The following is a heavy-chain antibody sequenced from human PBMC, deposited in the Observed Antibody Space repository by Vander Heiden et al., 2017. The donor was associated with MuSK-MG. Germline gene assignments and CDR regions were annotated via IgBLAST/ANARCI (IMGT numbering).Heavy chain of an antibody. V-gene: IGHV1-69*12. CDR2: IIPMFGTA. J-gene: IGHJ4*02. CDR3: ARTPRDDTSGYWDY. Sequence: QVQLVQSGAEVKKPGSSVKVSCKAAGGSFRSHGISWVRQAPGQGLEWMGGIIPMFGTANYAQKFQGRVTITADESTSTVYMELSSLRSEDTAVYYCARTPRDDTSGYWDYWGQGTLVTVSS. D-gene: IGHD3-22*01. CDR1: GGSFRSHG.